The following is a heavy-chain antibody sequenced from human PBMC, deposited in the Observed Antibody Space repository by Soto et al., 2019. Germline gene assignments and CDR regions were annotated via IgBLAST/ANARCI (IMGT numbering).Heavy chain of an antibody. D-gene: IGHD5-12*01. CDR2: TYYRPLT. J-gene: IGHJ4*02. CDR1: GCSIYNNTYE. V-gene: IGHV4-39*02. Sequence: XXTLSPPCLICGCSIYNNTYECGFIRQLPGKGLEWIESTYYRPLTYYHPYLRSPINISMDRSKTHFPLKLTSETAADTAIYYCATVGIETTTVDYWGQGNLVTVSS. CDR3: ATVGIETTTVDY.